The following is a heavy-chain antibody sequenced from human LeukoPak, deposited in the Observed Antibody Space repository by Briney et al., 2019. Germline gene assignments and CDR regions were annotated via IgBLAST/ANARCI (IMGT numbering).Heavy chain of an antibody. D-gene: IGHD6-6*01. CDR3: ARPKRATSSRSIAARGSHLYYYGMDV. CDR2: INHSGST. V-gene: IGHV4-34*01. CDR1: GGSFSGYY. J-gene: IGHJ6*02. Sequence: PSETLSLTCAVYGGSFSGYYWSWIRQPPGKGLEWIGEINHSGSTDYNPSLKSRVTISVDTSKNQFSLKLSSVTAADTAVYYCARPKRATSSRSIAARGSHLYYYGMDVWGQGTTVTVSS.